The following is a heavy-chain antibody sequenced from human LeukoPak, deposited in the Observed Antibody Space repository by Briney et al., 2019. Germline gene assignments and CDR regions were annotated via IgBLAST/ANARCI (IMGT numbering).Heavy chain of an antibody. CDR2: IWYDGSNK. Sequence: GGSLRLACAASGFTFSAYGMRWVRQAPGKGLEWVAVIWYDGSNKFYGDSVKGRFTISRDNSKNTVYLQMNSLRAEDTAVYYCVRDPYEAYWGQGTLVTVSS. CDR3: VRDPYEAY. J-gene: IGHJ4*02. CDR1: GFTFSAYG. V-gene: IGHV3-33*01. D-gene: IGHD5-12*01.